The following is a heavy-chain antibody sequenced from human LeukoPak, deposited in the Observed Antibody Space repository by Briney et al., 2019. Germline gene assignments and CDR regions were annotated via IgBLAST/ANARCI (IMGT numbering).Heavy chain of an antibody. J-gene: IGHJ4*02. Sequence: SETLSLTCTVSGGSISSYYWSWIRQPPGKGLEWIGYIYYSGSTNYNPSLKSRVTISVDTSKNQFSLKLSSVTAADTAVYYCARGTYYYDSSGYYSFGHWGQGTLVTVSS. CDR1: GGSISSYY. CDR3: ARGTYYYDSSGYYSFGH. D-gene: IGHD3-22*01. V-gene: IGHV4-59*12. CDR2: IYYSGST.